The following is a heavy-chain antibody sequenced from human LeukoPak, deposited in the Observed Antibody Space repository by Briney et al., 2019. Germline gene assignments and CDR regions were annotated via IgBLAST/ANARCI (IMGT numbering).Heavy chain of an antibody. D-gene: IGHD1-1*01. Sequence: SETLSLTCTVSGGSISSGGYYWAWIRQPPGKGLEWIGSIYYSGSTYYNPSLKSRVTISVDTSKNQFSLKLSSVTAADTAMYYCARPNWHDARLGAFNIWGQGTMVTVSS. CDR1: GGSISSGGYY. CDR2: IYYSGST. CDR3: ARPNWHDARLGAFNI. J-gene: IGHJ3*02. V-gene: IGHV4-39*07.